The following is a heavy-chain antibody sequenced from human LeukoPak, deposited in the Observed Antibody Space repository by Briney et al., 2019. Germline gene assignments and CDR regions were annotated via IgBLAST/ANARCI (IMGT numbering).Heavy chain of an antibody. CDR3: ARVPGRDGYRSWYFDL. D-gene: IGHD5-24*01. Sequence: SETLSLTCTVSGGSISSSSYYWGWIRQPPGKGLEWIGSIYYSGSTYYNPSLKSRVAISVDTSKNQFSLKLSSVTAADTAVYYCARVPGRDGYRSWYFDLWGRGTLVTVSS. V-gene: IGHV4-39*07. CDR1: GGSISSSSYY. J-gene: IGHJ2*01. CDR2: IYYSGST.